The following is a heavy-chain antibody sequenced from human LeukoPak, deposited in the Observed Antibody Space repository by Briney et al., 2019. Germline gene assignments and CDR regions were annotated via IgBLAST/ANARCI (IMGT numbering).Heavy chain of an antibody. CDR3: ARGSDYGDSPGLN. J-gene: IGHJ4*02. CDR2: INPNSGGA. CDR1: GYTFTSYA. D-gene: IGHD4-17*01. V-gene: IGHV1-2*06. Sequence: ASVKVSCKASGYTFTSYAMNWVRQAPGQGLEWMGRINPNSGGANYAQKFQCRVAMTRDMSISTAYMELSRLGSDDTAVYYCARGSDYGDSPGLNWGQGTLVTVSS.